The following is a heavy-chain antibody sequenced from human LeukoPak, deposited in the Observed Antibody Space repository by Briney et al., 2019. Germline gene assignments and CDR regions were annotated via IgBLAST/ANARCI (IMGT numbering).Heavy chain of an antibody. Sequence: GGPLRLSCAASGFTFSTYSINGVREAPGKALECFSSISSSSSYIHYADSVKGRFTISRDNANNSLYLQMTSLRAEDTAGYYCARDQYYDSSGYYSYWGQGTLVTVSS. CDR3: ARDQYYDSSGYYSY. J-gene: IGHJ4*02. CDR1: GFTFSTYS. CDR2: ISSSSSYI. V-gene: IGHV3-21*01. D-gene: IGHD3-22*01.